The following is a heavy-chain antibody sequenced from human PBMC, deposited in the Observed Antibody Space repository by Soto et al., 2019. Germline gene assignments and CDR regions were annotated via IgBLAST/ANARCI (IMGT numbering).Heavy chain of an antibody. CDR2: IYSGGST. CDR1: GFTVSSNY. CDR3: ARPYYYGSDDAFDI. J-gene: IGHJ3*02. Sequence: PGGSLRLSCAASGFTVSSNYMSWVRQAPGKGLEWVSVIYSGGSTYYADSVKGRFTISRDNSKNTLYLQMNSLRAEDTAVYYCARPYYYGSDDAFDIWGQGTMVTVSS. V-gene: IGHV3-66*04. D-gene: IGHD3-10*01.